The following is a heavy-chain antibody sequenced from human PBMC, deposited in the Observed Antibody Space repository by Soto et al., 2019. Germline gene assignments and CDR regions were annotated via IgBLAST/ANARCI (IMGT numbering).Heavy chain of an antibody. D-gene: IGHD7-27*01. CDR2: IYYNGNT. V-gene: IGHV4-59*11. CDR3: ARSNWYSEY. CDR1: GGSISNHY. Sequence: SETLSLTCTFSGGSISNHYWSWIRQPPGKGLEWIGYIYYNGNTNYNPSLKSRVTMSVDTSKNQFSLKLSSVTAADTAVYYCARSNWYSEYWGQGTLVTSPQ. J-gene: IGHJ4*02.